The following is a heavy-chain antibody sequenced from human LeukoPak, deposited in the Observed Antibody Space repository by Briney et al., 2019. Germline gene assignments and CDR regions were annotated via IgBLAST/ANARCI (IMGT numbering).Heavy chain of an antibody. CDR3: TTDDGGPMVRGVPIY. CDR1: GFTFSNYG. D-gene: IGHD3-10*01. CDR2: IKSKTDGGTT. J-gene: IGHJ4*02. Sequence: GGSLRLSCAASGFTFSNYGIHWVRQAPGKGLEWVGRIKSKTDGGTTDYAAPVKGRFTISRDDSKNTLYLQMNSLKTEDTAVYYCTTDDGGPMVRGVPIYWGQGTLVTVSS. V-gene: IGHV3-15*07.